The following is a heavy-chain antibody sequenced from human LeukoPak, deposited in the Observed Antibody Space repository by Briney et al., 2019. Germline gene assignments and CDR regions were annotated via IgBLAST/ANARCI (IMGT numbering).Heavy chain of an antibody. Sequence: ASVKVPCKTSGYTFSTYDINWVRQAAGQGLEWMGWMNPNSGNTGFAQKFQGRATITRDTSITTAYLELSSLRSEDTAVYYCARAIRYQLLSDYWGQGTLVTVSS. D-gene: IGHD2-2*01. CDR2: MNPNSGNT. CDR1: GYTFSTYD. J-gene: IGHJ4*02. V-gene: IGHV1-8*03. CDR3: ARAIRYQLLSDY.